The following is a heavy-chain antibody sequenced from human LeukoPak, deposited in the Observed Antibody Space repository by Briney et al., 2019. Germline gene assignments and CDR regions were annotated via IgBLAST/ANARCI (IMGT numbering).Heavy chain of an antibody. Sequence: GESLKISCKGSGYSFSSYWIAWVRQMPGKRLEWMGIIYPGGSDSKYSRSFQGQGTTSADKSINTSYLQWSSLKASDSAMYYCARRLGGADVFDIWGQGTMVTVSS. CDR1: GYSFSSYW. CDR3: ARRLGGADVFDI. CDR2: IYPGGSDS. J-gene: IGHJ3*02. D-gene: IGHD3-16*01. V-gene: IGHV5-51*01.